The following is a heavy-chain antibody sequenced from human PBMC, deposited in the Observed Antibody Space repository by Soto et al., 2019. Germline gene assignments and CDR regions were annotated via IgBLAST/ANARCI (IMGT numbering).Heavy chain of an antibody. CDR3: TTVEVIFYYYYYYGMDV. V-gene: IGHV3-15*07. Sequence: EVQLVESGGGLVKPGGSLRLSCAASGFTFSNAWMNWVRQAPGKGLEWVGRIKSKTDGGTTDYAAPVKGRFTISRDDSKNTLYQQMNSLKTEDTAVYYCTTVEVIFYYYYYYGMDVWGQGTTVTVSS. J-gene: IGHJ6*02. CDR1: GFTFSNAW. D-gene: IGHD3-3*01. CDR2: IKSKTDGGTT.